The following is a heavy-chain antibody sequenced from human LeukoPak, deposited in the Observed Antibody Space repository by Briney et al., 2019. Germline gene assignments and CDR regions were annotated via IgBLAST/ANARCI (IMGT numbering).Heavy chain of an antibody. J-gene: IGHJ4*02. Sequence: GGSLRLSCVASGFSFSNFGMHWVRQAPGKGLEWVAFIRYDGSNKYYADSVKGRFTISRDNSKSTVYLQMNGLRVEDTAVYYCAKYYRESSGASPLDYWGQGTRVTVSS. CDR1: GFSFSNFG. D-gene: IGHD3-22*01. CDR3: AKYYRESSGASPLDY. V-gene: IGHV3-30*02. CDR2: IRYDGSNK.